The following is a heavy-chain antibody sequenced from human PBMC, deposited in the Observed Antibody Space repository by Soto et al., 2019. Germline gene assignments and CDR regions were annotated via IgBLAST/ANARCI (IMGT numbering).Heavy chain of an antibody. CDR2: ISDDGSTA. V-gene: IGHV3-74*01. CDR3: ARGPRVSSTGTGAH. CDR1: GFTFSSYA. D-gene: IGHD1-1*01. Sequence: PGGSLRLSCAASGFTFSSYAMHWVRQAPGKGLTWVSRISDDGSTATYADSVKGRFIISRDNAKNTLYLEMNTLRADDSGLYYCARGPRVSSTGTGAHWGRGTLVTVS. J-gene: IGHJ4*02.